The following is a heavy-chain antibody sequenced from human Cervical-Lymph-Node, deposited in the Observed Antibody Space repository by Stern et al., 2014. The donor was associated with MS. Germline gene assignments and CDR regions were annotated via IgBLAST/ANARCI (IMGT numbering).Heavy chain of an antibody. CDR1: GFTFSNYY. CDR3: AENMDI. CDR2: ISPKNGDT. J-gene: IGHJ6*02. Sequence: VQLLESGAEVKKPGASVQVSCKASGFTFSNYYIHWLRQAPGQRPEWMGRISPKNGDTNYAPKIQGRGPMTRDTPIGIVSLGGTGMGFDDTAGYYCAENMDIWGQGTMVTVSS. V-gene: IGHV1-2*02.